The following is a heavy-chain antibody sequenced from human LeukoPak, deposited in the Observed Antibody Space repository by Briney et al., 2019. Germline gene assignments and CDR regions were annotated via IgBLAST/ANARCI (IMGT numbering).Heavy chain of an antibody. CDR2: IYYSGST. Sequence: SETLSLTCTVSGGSISSSSYYWGWIRQPPGKGLEWIGSIYYSGSTYYNPSLKSRVTISVDTSKNQFSLKLSSVTAADTAVYYCASHETDRVRGVTYYYFDYWGQGTLVTVSS. J-gene: IGHJ4*02. CDR1: GGSISSSSYY. CDR3: ASHETDRVRGVTYYYFDY. D-gene: IGHD3-10*01. V-gene: IGHV4-39*07.